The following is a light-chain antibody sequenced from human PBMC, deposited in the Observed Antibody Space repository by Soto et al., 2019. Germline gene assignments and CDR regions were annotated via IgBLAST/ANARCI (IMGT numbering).Light chain of an antibody. J-gene: IGLJ2*01. Sequence: QSVLTQPPSVSGSPGQSVTISCTGTSSDVGSYNRVSWYQQPPGTAPKLMIYEVTNRPSGVPDRFSGSKSGNTASLTISGLQAEDEADYYYSSYTSSSTTAVFGGGTKLTVL. V-gene: IGLV2-18*02. CDR1: SSDVGSYNR. CDR2: EVT. CDR3: SSYTSSSTTAV.